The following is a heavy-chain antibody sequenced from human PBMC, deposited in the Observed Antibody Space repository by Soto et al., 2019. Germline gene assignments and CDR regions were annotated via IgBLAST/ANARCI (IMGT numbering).Heavy chain of an antibody. CDR1: GFTFSSYG. Sequence: QVQLVESGGGVVQPGRSLRLSCAASGFTFSSYGMHWVRKAPGKGREWVAVISYDGSKKDYADSVKGRFAISSDNSKNTLYLQMNSLRAEDTAVYYCAKGETYDYGDYGTPEYYYYYMDVWSKGTTVTVSS. CDR2: ISYDGSKK. V-gene: IGHV3-30*18. J-gene: IGHJ6*03. CDR3: AKGETYDYGDYGTPEYYYYYMDV. D-gene: IGHD4-17*01.